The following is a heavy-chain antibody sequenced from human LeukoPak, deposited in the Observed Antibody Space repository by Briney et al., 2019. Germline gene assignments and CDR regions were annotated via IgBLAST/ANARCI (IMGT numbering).Heavy chain of an antibody. CDR3: ARDGDGYNYPYYFDY. J-gene: IGHJ4*02. V-gene: IGHV4-38-2*02. D-gene: IGHD5-24*01. CDR1: GYSISSGYY. CDR2: IYHSGST. Sequence: PSETLSLTCTVSGYSISSGYYWGWIRQPPGKGLEWIGSIYHSGSTYYNPSLKSRVTISVDTSKNQFSLKLSSVTAADTAVYYCARDGDGYNYPYYFDYWGQGTLVTVSS.